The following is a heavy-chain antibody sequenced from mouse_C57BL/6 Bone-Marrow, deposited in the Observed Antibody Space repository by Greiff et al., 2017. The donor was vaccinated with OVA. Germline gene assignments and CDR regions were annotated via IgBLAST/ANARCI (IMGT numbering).Heavy chain of an antibody. D-gene: IGHD3-2*02. V-gene: IGHV5-6*01. Sequence: EVKLVESGGDLVKPGGSLKLSCAASGFTFSSYGMSWVRQTPDKRLEWVATISSGGSYTYYPDSVKGRFTISRDNAKNTLYLQMSSLKSEDTAMYYCARQLRLRFAYWGQGTLVTVSA. CDR1: GFTFSSYG. CDR3: ARQLRLRFAY. J-gene: IGHJ3*01. CDR2: ISSGGSYT.